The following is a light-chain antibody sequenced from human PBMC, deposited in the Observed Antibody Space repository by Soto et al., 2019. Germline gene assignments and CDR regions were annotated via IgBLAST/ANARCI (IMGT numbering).Light chain of an antibody. CDR3: AAWDDSLNGYV. J-gene: IGLJ1*01. Sequence: QSVLTQPPSASGTPGQKVFISCSGSSSNIGGTNYAYWYQQLPGAAPKLLMHSNNLRPSGVPERISGSKFGTAASLAISGLRSEDEADYYCAAWDDSLNGYVFGTGTKVT. CDR2: SNN. CDR1: SSNIGGTNY. V-gene: IGLV1-47*02.